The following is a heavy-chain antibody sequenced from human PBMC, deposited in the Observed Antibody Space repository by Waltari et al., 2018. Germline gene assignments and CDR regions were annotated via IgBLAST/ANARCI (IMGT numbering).Heavy chain of an antibody. D-gene: IGHD1-1*01. V-gene: IGHV4-30-4*08. CDR1: GGSISIVDSY. CDR3: VSVRDGTGGYNI. CDR2: IYYSGRT. J-gene: IGHJ3*02. Sequence: QVQLQDSVPVLVKPSQTLSLTCTVSGGSISIVDSYWSWIRQPPGKGLEWMGYIYYSGRTYDTPSLKSRVTISVETSKTQSVLKLSSVTAAETAVYYCVSVRDGTGGYNIWGQGTMVTVSS.